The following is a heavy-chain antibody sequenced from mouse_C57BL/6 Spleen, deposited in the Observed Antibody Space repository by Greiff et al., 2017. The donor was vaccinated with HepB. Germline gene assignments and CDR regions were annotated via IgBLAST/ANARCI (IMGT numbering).Heavy chain of an antibody. D-gene: IGHD4-1*01. CDR2: IYPGSGNT. J-gene: IGHJ4*01. CDR1: GYTFTDYY. CDR3: ARTNWDRYAMDY. Sequence: QVQLQQSGAELVRPGASVKLSCKASGYTFTDYYINWVKQRPGQGLEWIARIYPGSGNTYYNEKFKGKATLTAEKSSSTAYMQLSSLTSEDSAVYFCARTNWDRYAMDYWGQGTSVTVSS. V-gene: IGHV1-76*01.